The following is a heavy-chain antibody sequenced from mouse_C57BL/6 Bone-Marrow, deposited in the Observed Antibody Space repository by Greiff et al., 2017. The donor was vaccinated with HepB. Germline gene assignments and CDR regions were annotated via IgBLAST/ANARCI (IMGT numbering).Heavy chain of an antibody. CDR2: ISYDGSN. CDR1: GYSITSGYY. V-gene: IGHV3-6*01. Sequence: DVHLVESGPGLVKPSQSLSLTCSVTGYSITSGYYWNWIRQFPGNKLEWMGYISYDGSNNYNPSLKNRISITRDTSKNQFFLKLNSVTTEDTATYYCAREGTWFAYWGQGTLVTVSA. J-gene: IGHJ3*01. CDR3: AREGTWFAY.